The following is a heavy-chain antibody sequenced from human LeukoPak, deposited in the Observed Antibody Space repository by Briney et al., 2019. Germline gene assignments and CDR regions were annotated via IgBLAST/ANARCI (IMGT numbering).Heavy chain of an antibody. V-gene: IGHV1-69*04. D-gene: IGHD3-10*01. Sequence: GASVKVSCKASGGTFSSYAISWVRQAPGQGLEWMGRIIPILGIANYAQKFQGRVTITADKSTSTAYMELSSLRSEDTAVYYCARVRFGEYGLYNWFDPWGQGTLVTVSS. J-gene: IGHJ5*02. CDR3: ARVRFGEYGLYNWFDP. CDR1: GGTFSSYA. CDR2: IIPILGIA.